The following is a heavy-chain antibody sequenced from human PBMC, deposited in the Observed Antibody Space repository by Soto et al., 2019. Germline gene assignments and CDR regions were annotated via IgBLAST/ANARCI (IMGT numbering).Heavy chain of an antibody. Sequence: QVQLVQSGAEVKKSGAAVKISCKTSGFTFTSYYLHWVRQAPGQGLEWMGIINLRGGTTEYAHKFRGRVTVTGDTSTRTAYMELRSLRSDDTAIYFCARGPDDSDVPRWDYWGQGTLVTVSS. CDR3: ARGPDDSDVPRWDY. CDR1: GFTFTSYY. V-gene: IGHV1-46*01. CDR2: INLRGGTT. J-gene: IGHJ4*02. D-gene: IGHD4-17*01.